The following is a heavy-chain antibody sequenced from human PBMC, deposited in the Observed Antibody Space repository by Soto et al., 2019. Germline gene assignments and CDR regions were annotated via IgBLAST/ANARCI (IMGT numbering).Heavy chain of an antibody. CDR3: ARDHYDILTGYVLPGDY. CDR1: GYTFTSYG. V-gene: IGHV1-18*01. Sequence: QVPLVQSGAEVKKSGASVKVSCKASGYTFTSYGISWVRQAPGQGLEWMGWISANNGDTKYAQNLQGRVTMTTDTSTNTAYMDLRSLRSDDTAVYYCARDHYDILTGYVLPGDYWGQGTLVTVSS. J-gene: IGHJ4*02. D-gene: IGHD3-9*01. CDR2: ISANNGDT.